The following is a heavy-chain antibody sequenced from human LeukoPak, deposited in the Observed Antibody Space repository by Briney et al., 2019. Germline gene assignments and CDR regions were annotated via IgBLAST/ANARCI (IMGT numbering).Heavy chain of an antibody. D-gene: IGHD5-24*01. Sequence: PSETLSLTCAVYGGSFSGYYWSWIRQPPGKGLEWIGYIYYSGSTNYNPSLKSRVTISVDTSKNQFSLKLSSVTAADTAVYYCARARDGYNSGAEYWGQGTLVTVSS. J-gene: IGHJ4*02. V-gene: IGHV4-59*01. CDR3: ARARDGYNSGAEY. CDR2: IYYSGST. CDR1: GGSFSGYY.